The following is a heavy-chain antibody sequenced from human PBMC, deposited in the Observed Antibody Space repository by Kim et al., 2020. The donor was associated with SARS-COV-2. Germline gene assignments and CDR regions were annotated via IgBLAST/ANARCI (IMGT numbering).Heavy chain of an antibody. D-gene: IGHD2-8*01. J-gene: IGHJ4*02. Sequence: GGSLRLSCAASGLPFSSNPMSGVRQAPGKGREWVSAISGRGGSTYSADSVKGRFTISRDNSKNTLYLQMNSLRAEDTAVYYCAKDPGGYCTNGVCDFWGQGTLVTVSS. CDR1: GLPFSSNP. CDR2: ISGRGGST. V-gene: IGHV3-23*01. CDR3: AKDPGGYCTNGVCDF.